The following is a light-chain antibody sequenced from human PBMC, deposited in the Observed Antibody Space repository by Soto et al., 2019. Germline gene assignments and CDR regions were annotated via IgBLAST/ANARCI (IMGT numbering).Light chain of an antibody. Sequence: QSVLTQPASVSGSPGQAITISCTGTSSDVGGYNYVSWYQQHPGKAPKLMVYDVTKRPSGVSYRFSGSKSGNTASLTISGLQAGDEADYYCSSYTNRRTIIFCGGTKLTVL. V-gene: IGLV2-14*01. CDR2: DVT. J-gene: IGLJ2*01. CDR1: SSDVGGYNY. CDR3: SSYTNRRTII.